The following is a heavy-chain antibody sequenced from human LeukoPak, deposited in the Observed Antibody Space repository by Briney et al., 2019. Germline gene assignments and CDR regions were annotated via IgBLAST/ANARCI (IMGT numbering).Heavy chain of an antibody. CDR3: ARLIAADPQLDS. CDR1: GGSISSGSYY. CDR2: IHHSGDT. Sequence: SETLSLTCTVSGGSISSGSYYWSWIRQPPGKGLEWIGYIHHSGDTYQNPSLKSRVTVSSDRSKNQFYLKLSSVTAADTAVYYRARLIAADPQLDSWGQGTLVTVSS. V-gene: IGHV4-30-2*01. J-gene: IGHJ4*02. D-gene: IGHD6-13*01.